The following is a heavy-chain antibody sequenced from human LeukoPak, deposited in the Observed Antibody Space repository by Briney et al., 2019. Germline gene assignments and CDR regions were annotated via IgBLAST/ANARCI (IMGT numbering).Heavy chain of an antibody. J-gene: IGHJ6*04. D-gene: IGHD3-10*01. CDR1: GFTFSSYE. Sequence: AGGSLRLSCAASGFTFSSYEMNWVRQAPGKGLEWVSYICCSGSTIYYADSVKGRFTISRDNSKNTLYLQMNSLRAEDTAVYYCAKDAYYGSGSYYIHRGPSGMDVWGKGTTVTVSS. V-gene: IGHV3-48*03. CDR3: AKDAYYGSGSYYIHRGPSGMDV. CDR2: ICCSGSTI.